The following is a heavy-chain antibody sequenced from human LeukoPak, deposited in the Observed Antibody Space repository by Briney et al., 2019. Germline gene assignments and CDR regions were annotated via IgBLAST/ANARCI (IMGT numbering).Heavy chain of an antibody. CDR1: GGSISRYTCH. CDR3: ARGQGRTTR. J-gene: IGHJ4*02. V-gene: IGHV4-39*01. Sequence: SETLSLTCTVSGGSISRYTCHWAWIRQPPGKGLEWVASIHYTGTTYYNPSLKGRVTMSVDTSKNQFSLKLSSVTAADTAVYYCARGQGRTTRWGQGTLVTVSS. D-gene: IGHD1-1*01. CDR2: IHYTGTT.